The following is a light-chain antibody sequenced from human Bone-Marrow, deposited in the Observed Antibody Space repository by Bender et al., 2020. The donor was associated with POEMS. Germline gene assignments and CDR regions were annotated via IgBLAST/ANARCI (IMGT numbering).Light chain of an antibody. CDR3: RSYVGNNIGV. CDR2: DVT. CDR1: SSDVGSYNF. Sequence: QSALTQPASVSGSPGQSITISCTGTSSDVGSYNFVSWYQQYPGKAPTLMIYDVTSRTSGFSNRFSGSKSGNTASLTITGLQAEDEADYYCRSYVGNNIGVFGTGTKLTVL. J-gene: IGLJ1*01. V-gene: IGLV2-14*03.